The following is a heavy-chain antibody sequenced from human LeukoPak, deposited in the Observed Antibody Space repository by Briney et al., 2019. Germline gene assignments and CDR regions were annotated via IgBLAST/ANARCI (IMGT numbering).Heavy chain of an antibody. CDR2: IYPGDSDA. CDR1: GYSFTSYW. CDR3: ARQAYSSGWAIDY. D-gene: IGHD6-19*01. V-gene: IGHV5-51*01. J-gene: IGHJ4*02. Sequence: GESLKISCKGSGYSFTSYWIGWVRQMPGKGLEWMGIIYPGDSDARYSPSFQGQVTISADKSISTAYLQWSSLKASDTAMYYCARQAYSSGWAIDYWGQGTLVTVSS.